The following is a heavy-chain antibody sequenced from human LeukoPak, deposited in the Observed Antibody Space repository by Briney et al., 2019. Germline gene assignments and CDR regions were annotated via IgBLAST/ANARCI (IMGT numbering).Heavy chain of an antibody. CDR3: ARGRVSVFDY. D-gene: IGHD6-13*01. V-gene: IGHV4-31*03. Sequence: SETLSLTCTVSGGSISSGGYYWSWIRQHPGKGLEWIGYIYYSGSTYCNPSLKSRVTISVDTSKNQFSLKLSSVTAADTAVYYCARGRVSVFDYWGQGTLVTVSS. CDR2: IYYSGST. CDR1: GGSISSGGYY. J-gene: IGHJ4*02.